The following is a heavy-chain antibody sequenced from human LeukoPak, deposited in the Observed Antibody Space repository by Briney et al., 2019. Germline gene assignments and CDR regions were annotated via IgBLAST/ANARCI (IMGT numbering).Heavy chain of an antibody. CDR2: ISAYNGNT. V-gene: IGHV1-18*01. CDR3: ARERGADSSSGGEVDY. D-gene: IGHD6-13*01. CDR1: GYTFTSYG. Sequence: ASVKVSCKASGYTFTSYGISWVRQAPGQGLEWMGWISAYNGNTNYAQKLQGRVTMTTDTSTGTAYMELRSRRSDDTAVYYCARERGADSSSGGEVDYWGQGTLVTVSS. J-gene: IGHJ4*02.